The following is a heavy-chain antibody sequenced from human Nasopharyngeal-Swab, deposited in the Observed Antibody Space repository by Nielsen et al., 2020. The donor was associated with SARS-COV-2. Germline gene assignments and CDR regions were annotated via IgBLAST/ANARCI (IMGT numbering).Heavy chain of an antibody. CDR2: INHSGST. D-gene: IGHD6-19*01. V-gene: IGHV4-39*07. Sequence: SETLSLTCTVSGGSISSGDYYWSWIRQPPGKGLEWIGEINHSGSTNYNPSLKSRVTISVDTSKNQFSLKLSSVTAADTAVYYCARGAGSSGWYVVDYWGQGTLVTVSS. CDR3: ARGAGSSGWYVVDY. CDR1: GGSISSGDYY. J-gene: IGHJ4*02.